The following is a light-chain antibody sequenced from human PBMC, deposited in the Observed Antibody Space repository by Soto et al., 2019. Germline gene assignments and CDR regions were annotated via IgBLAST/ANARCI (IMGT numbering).Light chain of an antibody. CDR1: NSNIGNNY. CDR3: GTWDTSLIAGV. Sequence: QSVLTQPPSVSAAPGRKVTISCSGSNSNIGNNYVSWYQMLPGTAPKLLIYDNDKRASGTPDRFSGSKSGTSATLDITGLQTGDGADYYCGTWDTSLIAGVFGGGTKLTVL. V-gene: IGLV1-51*01. J-gene: IGLJ2*01. CDR2: DND.